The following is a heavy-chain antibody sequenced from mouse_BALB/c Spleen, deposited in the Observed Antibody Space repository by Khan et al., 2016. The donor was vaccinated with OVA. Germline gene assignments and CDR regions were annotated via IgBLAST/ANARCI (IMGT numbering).Heavy chain of an antibody. Sequence: EVQLVESGGDLVKPGGSLKLSCAASGFTFSSYSMSWVRQTPDKRLEWVATISSGGDYTYYPDNVKGRFTISRANAKNTLDLQMSSLKSEDTAMYFCASHLTGSFAYWGQGTLVTVSA. D-gene: IGHD4-1*01. J-gene: IGHJ3*01. CDR1: GFTFSSYS. CDR3: ASHLTGSFAY. V-gene: IGHV5-6*01. CDR2: ISSGGDYT.